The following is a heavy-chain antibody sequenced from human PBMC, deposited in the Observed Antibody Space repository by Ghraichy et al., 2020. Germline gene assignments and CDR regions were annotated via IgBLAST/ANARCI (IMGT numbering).Heavy chain of an antibody. CDR3: ARDRAVFGPGGMDV. D-gene: IGHD3-3*01. J-gene: IGHJ6*02. Sequence: GSLSLTCTVSGGSINNYYWSWIRQPPGKGLEWIGFIYYSGGANYNPSLKSRATISVDASMTQFSLRLSSVTAADTAVYYCARDRAVFGPGGMDVWGQGTTATVSS. V-gene: IGHV4-59*01. CDR1: GGSINNYY. CDR2: IYYSGGA.